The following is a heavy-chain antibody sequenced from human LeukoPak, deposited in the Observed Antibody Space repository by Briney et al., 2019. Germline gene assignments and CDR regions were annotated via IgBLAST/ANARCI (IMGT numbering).Heavy chain of an antibody. CDR3: ARPHDFWSETTGHDDAFDI. CDR1: GYTFTDYY. V-gene: IGHV1-2*02. D-gene: IGHD3-3*01. J-gene: IGHJ3*02. CDR2: INPKNGVT. Sequence: ASVKVSCKTSGYTFTDYYINWVRQAPGQGLEWMGWINPKNGVTNYAQKFQGRVTMTRDTSISTAYMELSRLRSDDTAVYYCARPHDFWSETTGHDDAFDIWGQGTMVTVSS.